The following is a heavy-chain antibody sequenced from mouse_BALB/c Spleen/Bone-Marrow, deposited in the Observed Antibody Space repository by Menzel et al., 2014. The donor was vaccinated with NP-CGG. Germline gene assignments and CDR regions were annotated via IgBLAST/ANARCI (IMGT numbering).Heavy chain of an antibody. J-gene: IGHJ3*01. D-gene: IGHD1-1*01. V-gene: IGHV14-3*02. CDR3: AMYYYGSSLLAY. CDR2: IDPANGNT. CDR1: GFNIKDTY. Sequence: EVHLVESGAELVKPGASVKLSCTASGFNIKDTYMHWVKQRPEQGLEWIGRIDPANGNTKYDPKFQGKATITADTSSNTAYLQLSSLTSEDTAVYYCAMYYYGSSLLAYWGQGTLVTVSA.